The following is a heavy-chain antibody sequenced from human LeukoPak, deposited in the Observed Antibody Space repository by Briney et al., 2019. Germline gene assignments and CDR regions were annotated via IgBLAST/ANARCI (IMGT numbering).Heavy chain of an antibody. CDR1: GFTFSSYG. CDR3: ARDLRGRYGSGSLSGFHPSH. J-gene: IGHJ4*02. V-gene: IGHV3-33*01. CDR2: IWYDGSNK. Sequence: GGSLRLSCAASGFTFSSYGMHWVRQAPGKGLEWVAVIWYDGSNKYYADSVKGRFTISRDNSKNTLYLQMNSLRAEDTAVYYCARDLRGRYGSGSLSGFHPSHWGQGTLVTVSS. D-gene: IGHD3-10*01.